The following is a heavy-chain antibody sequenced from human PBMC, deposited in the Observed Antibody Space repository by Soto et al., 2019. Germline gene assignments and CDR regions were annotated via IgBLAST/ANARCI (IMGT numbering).Heavy chain of an antibody. Sequence: GGSLRLSCAASGFTFSSNGVHWVRQAPGKGLEWVAVISYDGSNKYYADSVKGRFTISRDNSKNTLYLQMNSLRAEDTAVYYCAKDWFYSGWYDYWGQGTLVTVSS. D-gene: IGHD6-19*01. J-gene: IGHJ4*02. CDR1: GFTFSSNG. CDR3: AKDWFYSGWYDY. CDR2: ISYDGSNK. V-gene: IGHV3-30*18.